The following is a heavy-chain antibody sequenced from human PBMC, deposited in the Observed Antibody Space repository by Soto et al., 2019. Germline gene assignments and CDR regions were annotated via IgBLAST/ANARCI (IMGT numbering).Heavy chain of an antibody. V-gene: IGHV4-39*01. D-gene: IGHD6-13*01. CDR1: GGSISSSSYY. CDR2: IYYSGST. J-gene: IGHJ6*02. Sequence: QLQLQESGPGLVKPSETLSLTCTVSGGSISSSSYYWGWIRQPPGKGLEWIGSIYYSGSTYYNPSLKRRATISVDTSQNHFSLTLSSVPAADTAVYYCASFDSSSWYSSVYYYYGMDVWGQGPTVTVSS. CDR3: ASFDSSSWYSSVYYYYGMDV.